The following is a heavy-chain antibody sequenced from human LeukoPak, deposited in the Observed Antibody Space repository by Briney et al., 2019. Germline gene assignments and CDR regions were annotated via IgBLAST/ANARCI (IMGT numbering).Heavy chain of an antibody. CDR2: IIPIFGTA. J-gene: IGHJ4*02. CDR3: ARGVPGIAAARVFDY. Sequence: VASVKVSCKASGGTFSSYAISWVRQAPGQGLEWMGGIIPIFGTANYAQKFQGRVTITADESTGTAYMELSSLRSEDTAVYCCARGVPGIAAARVFDYWGQGTLVTVSS. CDR1: GGTFSSYA. V-gene: IGHV1-69*01. D-gene: IGHD6-13*01.